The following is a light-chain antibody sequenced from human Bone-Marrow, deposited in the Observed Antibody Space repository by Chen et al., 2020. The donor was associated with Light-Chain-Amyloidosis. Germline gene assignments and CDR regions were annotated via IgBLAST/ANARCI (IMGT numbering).Light chain of an antibody. Sequence: DIQMTQSRSSLSPSVGDRVTITCRASQNIGTYLNWFQQKPGKAPQLLIYGASNLRSGVPSRFSGGGSGTDFTLTISNLQPEDFATYFCQQSYSFPLYTFGPGTKLEI. CDR1: QNIGTY. J-gene: IGKJ2*01. CDR3: QQSYSFPLYT. CDR2: GAS. V-gene: IGKV1-39*01.